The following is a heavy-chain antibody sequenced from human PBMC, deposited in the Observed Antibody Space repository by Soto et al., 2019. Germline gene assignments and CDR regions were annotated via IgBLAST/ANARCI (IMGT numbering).Heavy chain of an antibody. CDR3: ARHAGTTYYYYGMDV. CDR2: IYPGDSDA. Sequence: PGESLKISCKGSGYSFTSYWIGWVRQMPGKGLEWMGIIYPGDSDARYSPSFQGQVTISADKSISTAYLQWSSLKASDTAMYYCARHAGTTYYYYGMDVWGQGTTVTVSS. V-gene: IGHV5-51*01. CDR1: GYSFTSYW. J-gene: IGHJ6*02. D-gene: IGHD1-1*01.